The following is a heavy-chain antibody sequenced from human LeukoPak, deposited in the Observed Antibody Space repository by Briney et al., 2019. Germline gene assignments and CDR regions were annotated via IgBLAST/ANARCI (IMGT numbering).Heavy chain of an antibody. CDR3: TTDLGTYYHGSQRLIPIDY. V-gene: IGHV3-15*01. CDR1: GFTFRNAW. Sequence: PGGSLRLSCAGSGFTFRNAWMSWVRQAPGKGLEWVGRIKTKTDGGTIDYAAPVKGRFTISREDSKNTVYLQMNSLKIEDTAVYYCTTDLGTYYHGSQRLIPIDYWGQGTLVTVSS. D-gene: IGHD3-10*01. CDR2: IKTKTDGGTI. J-gene: IGHJ4*02.